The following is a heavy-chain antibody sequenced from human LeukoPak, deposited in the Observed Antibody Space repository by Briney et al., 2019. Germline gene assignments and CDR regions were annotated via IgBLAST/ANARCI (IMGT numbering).Heavy chain of an antibody. CDR1: GGSISSGDYY. CDR2: IYYSGST. CDR3: ARYYDFWSGLLANWFDH. D-gene: IGHD3-3*01. Sequence: PSETLSLTCTVSGGSISSGDYYWSWIRQPPGKGLEWIGNIYYSGSTYYNPSLKSRVTISVDTSKNQFSLKLSSVTAADTAVYYCARYYDFWSGLLANWFDHWGQGTLVTVSS. V-gene: IGHV4-30-4*08. J-gene: IGHJ5*02.